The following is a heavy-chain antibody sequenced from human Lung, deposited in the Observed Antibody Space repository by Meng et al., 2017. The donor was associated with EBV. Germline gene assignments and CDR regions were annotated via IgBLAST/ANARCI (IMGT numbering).Heavy chain of an antibody. CDR1: GYMFTDYY. D-gene: IGHD2-21*02. CDR2: INPSSGGT. J-gene: IGHJ4*02. CDR3: ARSIFSNDFFN. V-gene: IGHV1-2*06. Sequence: VQRVQSGAGVKKPGASVKVSCKASGYMFTDYYMHWVRQAPGQGLAWMGRINPSSGGTDYAQKFQGRVTMTRDTSISTAYMELTSLRSDDTAIYYCARSIFSNDFFNWGQGTLVTVSS.